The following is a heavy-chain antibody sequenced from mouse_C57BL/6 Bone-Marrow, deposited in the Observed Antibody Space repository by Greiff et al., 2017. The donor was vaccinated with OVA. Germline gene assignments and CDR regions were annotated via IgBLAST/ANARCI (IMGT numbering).Heavy chain of an antibody. CDR1: GYTFTDYY. J-gene: IGHJ4*01. V-gene: IGHV1-19*01. CDR3: ARGIYDGYYVGSYAMDY. CDR2: INPYNGGT. Sequence: VQLQQSGPVLVKPGASVKMSCKASGYTFTDYYMNWVKQSHGKSLEWIGVINPYNGGTSYNQKFKGKATMTVDKSSSTAYMELNSLTSEDSAVYYCARGIYDGYYVGSYAMDYWGQGTSVTVSS. D-gene: IGHD2-3*01.